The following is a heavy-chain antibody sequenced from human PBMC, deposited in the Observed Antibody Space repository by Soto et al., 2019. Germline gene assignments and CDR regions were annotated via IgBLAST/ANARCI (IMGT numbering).Heavy chain of an antibody. CDR2: ISAYNGNT. CDR1: GYIFASYG. Sequence: QVQLVQSGAEVKKPGASVKVSCKASGYIFASYGISWVRQAPGQGLEWMGWISAYNGNTNYAQKLQGRVTMSTDTSTSTGYMELRSLRSDDTAVYYCGSSVGLSYGMDVWGQGTTVTVSS. CDR3: GSSVGLSYGMDV. D-gene: IGHD1-26*01. J-gene: IGHJ6*02. V-gene: IGHV1-18*01.